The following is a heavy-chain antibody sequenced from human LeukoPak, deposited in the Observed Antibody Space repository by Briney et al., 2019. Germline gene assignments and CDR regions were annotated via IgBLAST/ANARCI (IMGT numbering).Heavy chain of an antibody. D-gene: IGHD6-13*01. J-gene: IGHJ6*02. CDR2: IIPILGIA. V-gene: IGHV1-69*04. CDR3: ARGGIAAADYYYYGMDV. CDR1: GGTFSSYA. Sequence: ASVKVSCKASGGTFSSYAISWVRQAPGQGLEWEGRIIPILGIANYAQKFQGRVTVTADKSTSTAYMELSSLRSEDTAVYYCARGGIAAADYYYYGMDVWGQGTTVTVSS.